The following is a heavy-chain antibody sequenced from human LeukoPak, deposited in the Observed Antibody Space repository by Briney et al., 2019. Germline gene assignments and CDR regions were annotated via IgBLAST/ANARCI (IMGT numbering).Heavy chain of an antibody. CDR2: LYYSGST. CDR3: ASDDSSGYYHFH. V-gene: IGHV4-39*07. Sequence: PSETLSLTCIVSGGSISSSSDYWGWLRQPPGKGLEWIGSLYYSGSTYYNSSLKRRVTISVHTSKNQFSLKLRSVTAAATAVYYCASDDSSGYYHFHWGQGTLVTVSS. CDR1: GGSISSSSDY. D-gene: IGHD3-22*01. J-gene: IGHJ4*02.